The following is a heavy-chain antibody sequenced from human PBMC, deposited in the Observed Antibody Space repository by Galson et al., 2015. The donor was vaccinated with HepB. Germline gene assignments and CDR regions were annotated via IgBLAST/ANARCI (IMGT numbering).Heavy chain of an antibody. D-gene: IGHD6-19*01. CDR2: VYNSGST. V-gene: IGHV4-31*03. Sequence: TLSLTCTVSSASISSNNYYWSWIRQHPEKGLEWIGYVYNSGSTYYNPSPKSRVIISVDASKNQFFLRLSSVTAADTAVYYCATGAWSIAEAATGFQHWGQGTLVTVSS. CDR3: ATGAWSIAEAATGFQH. J-gene: IGHJ1*01. CDR1: SASISSNNYY.